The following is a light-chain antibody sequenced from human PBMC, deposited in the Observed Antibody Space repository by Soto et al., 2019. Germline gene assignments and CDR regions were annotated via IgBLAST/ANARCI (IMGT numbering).Light chain of an antibody. CDR3: ATWDDSLGGPV. CDR2: RDN. V-gene: IGLV1-47*01. CDR1: SSNIGRNY. Sequence: QSVLTQTPSVSGTPGQRVNISCSGSSSNIGRNYVYWYHQFPGTAPKLLIYRDNERPSGVPDRFSGSKSGTSASLAISGLRSGDEADYHCATWDDSLGGPVFGGGTKVIVL. J-gene: IGLJ2*01.